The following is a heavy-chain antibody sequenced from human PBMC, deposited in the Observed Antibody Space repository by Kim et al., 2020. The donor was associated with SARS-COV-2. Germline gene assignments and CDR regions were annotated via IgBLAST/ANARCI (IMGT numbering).Heavy chain of an antibody. J-gene: IGHJ3*02. CDR2: ISSSSSYI. V-gene: IGHV3-21*01. CDR3: ASPPGYSSSWHDAFDI. CDR1: GFTFSSYS. D-gene: IGHD6-13*01. Sequence: GGSLRLSCAASGFTFSSYSMNWVRQAPGKGLEWVSSISSSSSYIYYADSVKGRFTISRDNAKNSLYLQMNSLRAEDTAVYYCASPPGYSSSWHDAFDIWGQGTMVTVSS.